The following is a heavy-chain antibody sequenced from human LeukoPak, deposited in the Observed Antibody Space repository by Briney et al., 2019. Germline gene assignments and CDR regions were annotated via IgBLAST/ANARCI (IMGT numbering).Heavy chain of an antibody. CDR1: GFTVSSNY. Sequence: GGSLRLSCAASGFTVSSNYMSWVRQAPGKGLEWVSVIYSGGSTYYADSVKGRFTIPRHNSKNTLYLQMNSLRAEDTAVYYCARSGEYYGEGMDVWGQGTTVTVSS. CDR3: ARSGEYYGEGMDV. V-gene: IGHV3-53*04. D-gene: IGHD3-10*01. CDR2: IYSGGST. J-gene: IGHJ6*02.